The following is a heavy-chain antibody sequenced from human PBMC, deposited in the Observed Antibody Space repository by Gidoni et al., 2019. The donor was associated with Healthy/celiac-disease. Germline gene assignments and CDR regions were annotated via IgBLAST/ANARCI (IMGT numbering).Heavy chain of an antibody. J-gene: IGHJ6*03. D-gene: IGHD2-2*02. Sequence: QVQLVESGGGVVQPGRSLRLSCAASGFTFSSYAIHWVRQAPGKGLEWVAVISYDGSNKYYADSVKGRFTISRDNSKNTLYLQMNSLRAEDTAVYYCAKDWVYCSSTSCYKDYYMDVWGKGTTVTVSS. CDR3: AKDWVYCSSTSCYKDYYMDV. CDR2: ISYDGSNK. V-gene: IGHV3-30*04. CDR1: GFTFSSYA.